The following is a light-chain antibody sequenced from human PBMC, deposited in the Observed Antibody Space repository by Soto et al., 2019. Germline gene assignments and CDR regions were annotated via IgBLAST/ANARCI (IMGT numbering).Light chain of an antibody. V-gene: IGKV3-20*01. CDR3: QHYGGSLT. J-gene: IGKJ4*01. Sequence: EIVLTQSPGTLSLSPGERATLSCRTSQSISSSFLGWYQQKPGQAPRLLIYGASSRATGIPDRFSGSGSGTDFTLTISRLEPEDFAVYYCQHYGGSLTFGGGTKVDIK. CDR2: GAS. CDR1: QSISSSF.